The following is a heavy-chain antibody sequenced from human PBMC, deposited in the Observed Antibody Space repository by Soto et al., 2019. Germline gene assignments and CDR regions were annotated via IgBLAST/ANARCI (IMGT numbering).Heavy chain of an antibody. D-gene: IGHD6-19*01. Sequence: GGSLRLSCAASGFTFSSYSMNWVRQAPGKGLEWVSSISSSSSYIYYADSVKGRFTTSRDNAKNSLYLQMNSLRAEDTAVYYCARDRRYSSGWYDYWGQGTLVTVSS. CDR2: ISSSSSYI. V-gene: IGHV3-21*01. CDR3: ARDRRYSSGWYDY. CDR1: GFTFSSYS. J-gene: IGHJ4*02.